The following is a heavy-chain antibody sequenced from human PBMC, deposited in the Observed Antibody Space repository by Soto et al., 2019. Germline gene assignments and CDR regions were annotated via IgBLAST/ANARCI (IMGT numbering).Heavy chain of an antibody. CDR1: GFTFSNYA. V-gene: IGHV3-23*01. CDR2: ISGSDGST. CDR3: AKSLPSLNNRGDYFYGMDV. J-gene: IGHJ6*02. Sequence: EVQLLESGGGLVQPGGSLRLSCAASGFTFSNYAMNWVRQAPGKGLEWVSVISGSDGSTYYADSVKGRFTISRDNTKNTLYLQMNSLRAEDTAVYYCAKSLPSLNNRGDYFYGMDVWGQGTTVTVSS. D-gene: IGHD3-10*01.